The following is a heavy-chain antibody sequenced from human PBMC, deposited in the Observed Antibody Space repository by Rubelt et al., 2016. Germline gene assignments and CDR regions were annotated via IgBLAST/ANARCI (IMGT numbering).Heavy chain of an antibody. CDR2: INPNSGET. V-gene: IGHV1-2*06. CDR3: ARTGARYYFDY. D-gene: IGHD1-1*01. CDR1: GYTFTDYY. Sequence: QVQLVQSGAEVKKPEASMKVSCKASGYTFTDYYMHWVRQAPGQGLEWVGRINPNSGETNFAQKFKGRGTMTRETSISTAYMELSRLRSDDTAVYYCARTGARYYFDYWGQGTLVTVSA. J-gene: IGHJ4*02.